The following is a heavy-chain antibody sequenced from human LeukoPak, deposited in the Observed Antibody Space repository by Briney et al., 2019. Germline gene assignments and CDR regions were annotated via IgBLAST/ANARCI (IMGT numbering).Heavy chain of an antibody. CDR2: IYYSGST. CDR1: GGSISSYN. CDR3: ARAGEMATIPFDY. D-gene: IGHD5-24*01. J-gene: IGHJ4*02. V-gene: IGHV4-59*01. Sequence: SETLSLTCTVSGGSISSYNWSWIRQPPGKGLEWIGYIYYSGSTNYNPSLKSRVTISVDTSKNQFSLKLSSVTAADTAVYYCARAGEMATIPFDYWGQGTLVTVSS.